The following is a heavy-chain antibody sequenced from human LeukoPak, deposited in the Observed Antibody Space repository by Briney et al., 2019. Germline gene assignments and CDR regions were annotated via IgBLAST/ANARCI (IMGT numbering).Heavy chain of an antibody. Sequence: GGSLRLSCAASGFTFSTYGMHWVRQAPGKGLEWVAFIRYDGTNKYYADSVKGRFTISRDNSKNTLYLQMNSQRAEDTAVYYCASPLFSGYYYAMDVWGKGTTVTISS. D-gene: IGHD3-22*01. CDR1: GFTFSTYG. J-gene: IGHJ6*04. V-gene: IGHV3-30*02. CDR2: IRYDGTNK. CDR3: ASPLFSGYYYAMDV.